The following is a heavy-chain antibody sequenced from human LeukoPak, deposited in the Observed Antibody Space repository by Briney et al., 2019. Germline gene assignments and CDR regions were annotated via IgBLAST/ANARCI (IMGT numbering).Heavy chain of an antibody. CDR1: GDSISTYY. CDR3: ARGLGLWGRYDY. V-gene: IGHV4-59*01. Sequence: SETLSLTCTVSGDSISTYYWSWIRQHPGKGLEWIGYISYSGSTNYNPSLKSRITISVDTSNNQFSLKLSSVTAADTAVYCCARGLGLWGRYDYWGQGTLVTVSS. CDR2: ISYSGST. D-gene: IGHD3-16*01. J-gene: IGHJ4*02.